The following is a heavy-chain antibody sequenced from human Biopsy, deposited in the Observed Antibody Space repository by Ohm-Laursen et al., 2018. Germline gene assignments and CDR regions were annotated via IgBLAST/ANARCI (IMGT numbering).Heavy chain of an antibody. V-gene: IGHV3-23*01. Sequence: SLRLSCAASGLRFSMYAMSWVRQAPGKGLERVSAIGGSGGGTYYADSVKGRFTISRDDSKNTVYLQMNSLRGEDTAVYYCAKCMTGGSNYYFHHCGQGTLVTVSS. CDR2: IGGSGGGT. CDR1: GLRFSMYA. CDR3: AKCMTGGSNYYFHH. J-gene: IGHJ4*02. D-gene: IGHD2-8*01.